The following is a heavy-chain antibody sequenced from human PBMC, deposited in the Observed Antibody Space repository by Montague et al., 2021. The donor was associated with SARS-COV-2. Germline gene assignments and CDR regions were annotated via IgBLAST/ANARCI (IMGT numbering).Heavy chain of an antibody. V-gene: IGHV4-4*07. D-gene: IGHD3-10*01. CDR1: GDSITNHY. CDR2: MHFTGKT. Sequence: SETLSLTCSVSGDSITNHYWSWIRQPAWKGLEWIGRMHFTGKTNFSPSFNSRLTMSADTSKNQFSLKLTSVTAADTAIYFCARDRFDFGAGRQGTIDFWGQGTLVTVSS. J-gene: IGHJ4*02. CDR3: ARDRFDFGAGRQGTIDF.